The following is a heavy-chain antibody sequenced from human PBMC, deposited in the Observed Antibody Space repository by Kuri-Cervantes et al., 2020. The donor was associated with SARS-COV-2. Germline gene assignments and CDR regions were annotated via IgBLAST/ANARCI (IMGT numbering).Heavy chain of an antibody. D-gene: IGHD5-24*01. Sequence: SETLSLTCAVYGGSFSGYYWSWIRQPPGKGLEWIGEINHSGSTNYNPSLKSRLSLSVDTSKNQFSLKLSSVTAADTAVYYCAGKRGWFDPWGQGTLVTVSS. V-gene: IGHV4-34*01. CDR3: AGKRGWFDP. CDR2: INHSGST. J-gene: IGHJ5*02. CDR1: GGSFSGYY.